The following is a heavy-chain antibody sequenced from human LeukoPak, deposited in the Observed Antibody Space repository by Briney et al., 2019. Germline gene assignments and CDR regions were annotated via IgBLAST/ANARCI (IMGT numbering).Heavy chain of an antibody. V-gene: IGHV1-8*01. CDR3: ARTNGDLDY. CDR2: MNPNSGNT. D-gene: IGHD4-17*01. Sequence: ASVKVSCKASGYTFTNYDINWVRQATGQGLEWMGWMNPNSGNTGYAQNFQGRVTMTRDTSISTAYMQVTRLRSEDTAIYYCARTNGDLDYWGQGTLVTVSS. J-gene: IGHJ4*02. CDR1: GYTFTNYD.